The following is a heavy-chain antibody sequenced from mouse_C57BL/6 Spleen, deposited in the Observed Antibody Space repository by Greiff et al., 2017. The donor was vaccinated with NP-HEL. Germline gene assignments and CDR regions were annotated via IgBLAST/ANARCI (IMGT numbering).Heavy chain of an antibody. D-gene: IGHD3-2*02. CDR2: ISSGSSTI. J-gene: IGHJ4*01. V-gene: IGHV5-17*01. CDR1: GFTFSDYG. CDR3: ARPQTAQAPLYAMDY. Sequence: EVHLVESGGGLVKPGGSLKLSCAASGFTFSDYGMHWVRQAPEKGLEWVAYISSGSSTIYYADTVKGRFPISRDNAKNTLFLQMTSLRSEDTAMYYCARPQTAQAPLYAMDYWGQGTSVTVSS.